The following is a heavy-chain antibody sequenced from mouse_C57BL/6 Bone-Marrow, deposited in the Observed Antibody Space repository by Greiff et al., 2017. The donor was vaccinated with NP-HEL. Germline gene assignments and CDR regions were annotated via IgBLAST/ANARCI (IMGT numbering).Heavy chain of an antibody. J-gene: IGHJ3*01. CDR1: GFSLTSYG. CDR3: ALPYYGSSYEFAY. V-gene: IGHV2-2*01. Sequence: QVQLKESGPGLVQPSQSLSITCTVSGFSLTSYGVHWVRQSPGKGLEWLGVIWSGGSTDYNAAFISRLSISKDNSKSQVFFKMNSLQADDTAIYYCALPYYGSSYEFAYWGQGTLVTVSA. D-gene: IGHD1-1*01. CDR2: IWSGGST.